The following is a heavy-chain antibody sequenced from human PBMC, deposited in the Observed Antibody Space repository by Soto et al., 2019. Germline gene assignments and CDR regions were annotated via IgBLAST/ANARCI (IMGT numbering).Heavy chain of an antibody. CDR2: INWDGDFL. CDR3: ALGSSSSFYSLNY. V-gene: IGHV3-9*01. D-gene: IGHD6-6*01. CDR1: GITFDDFA. J-gene: IGHJ4*02. Sequence: EVQLVESGGGLVQPGRSLRLSCAASGITFDDFAMHWVRQAPGKGLEWVSGINWDGDFLDYADSVKGRLTISRDKAKNSLYLQMSSLRRXDTALXXXALGSSSSFYSLNYWGQGTLVTVSS.